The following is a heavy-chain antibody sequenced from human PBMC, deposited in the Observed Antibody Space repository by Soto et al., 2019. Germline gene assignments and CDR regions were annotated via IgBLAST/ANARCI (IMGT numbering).Heavy chain of an antibody. CDR1: GGSISSGGYY. Sequence: QVQLQESGPGLVKPSQTLSLTCTVSGGSISSGGYYWSWIRQHPGKGLEWIGYIYYSGSTYYNPSLKSRVTISVDTSKNQFSLKLSSVTAADTAVYYCARGSRLWFGELSNWFDPWGQGTLVTVSS. CDR2: IYYSGST. CDR3: ARGSRLWFGELSNWFDP. J-gene: IGHJ5*02. D-gene: IGHD3-10*01. V-gene: IGHV4-31*03.